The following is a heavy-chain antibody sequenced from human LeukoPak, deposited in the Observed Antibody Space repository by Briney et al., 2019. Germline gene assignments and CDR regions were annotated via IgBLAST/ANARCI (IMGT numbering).Heavy chain of an antibody. J-gene: IGHJ4*02. Sequence: TLSLTCTVSGGSINSGGYYWSWIRQHPGKGLEWIGYIYYSGSTYYNPSLKSRVTISVDTSKNQFSLKLSSVTAADTAVYYCARAKYHSGWQGGFFWGQGTLVTVSS. CDR3: ARAKYHSGWQGGFF. CDR1: GGSINSGGYY. D-gene: IGHD6-19*01. V-gene: IGHV4-31*03. CDR2: IYYSGST.